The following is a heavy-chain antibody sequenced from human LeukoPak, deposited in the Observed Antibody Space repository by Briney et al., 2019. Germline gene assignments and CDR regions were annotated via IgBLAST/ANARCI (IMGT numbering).Heavy chain of an antibody. D-gene: IGHD2-15*01. J-gene: IGHJ4*02. Sequence: ASVKVSCEPSGDTFTVYYMHWVRQAPGQGVGWMGWINPNSGGTNYAQKFQGRVTMTRDTAISTAYMELSRLRSDDTAVYYCARVHTRYCSGGSCYNYWGQGTLVTVSS. V-gene: IGHV1-2*02. CDR1: GDTFTVYY. CDR3: ARVHTRYCSGGSCYNY. CDR2: INPNSGGT.